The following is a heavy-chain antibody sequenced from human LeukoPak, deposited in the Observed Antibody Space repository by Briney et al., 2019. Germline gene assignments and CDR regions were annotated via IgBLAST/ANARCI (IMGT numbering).Heavy chain of an antibody. V-gene: IGHV3-74*01. D-gene: IGHD6-13*01. CDR2: INSDGSST. Sequence: PGGSLRLSCAASGFTFSSYWMYWVRQVSGKGLMWVSHINSDGSSTTYADSVKGRFTISRDNAKNSLYLQMNSLRAEDTAVYYCARTQGQLVHDAFDIWGQGTMVTVSS. CDR3: ARTQGQLVHDAFDI. J-gene: IGHJ3*02. CDR1: GFTFSSYW.